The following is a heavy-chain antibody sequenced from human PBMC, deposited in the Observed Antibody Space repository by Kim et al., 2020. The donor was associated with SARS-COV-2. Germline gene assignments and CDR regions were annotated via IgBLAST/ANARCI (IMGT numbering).Heavy chain of an antibody. J-gene: IGHJ4*02. Sequence: GGSLRLSCAASGFTFGSYAMSWVRQAPGKGLELVSAIASGGGSTYYAASVKGRFTISRDNSKNTLSLQMNSLRAEDTAVYYCAKRGNSGTQGGFDYWGQGTLVTVSS. D-gene: IGHD1-26*01. CDR1: GFTFGSYA. CDR3: AKRGNSGTQGGFDY. CDR2: IASGGGST. V-gene: IGHV3-23*01.